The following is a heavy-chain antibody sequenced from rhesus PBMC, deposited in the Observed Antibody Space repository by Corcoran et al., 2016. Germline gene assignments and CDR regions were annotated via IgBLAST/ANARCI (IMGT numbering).Heavy chain of an antibody. CDR2: IHGSGSST. V-gene: IGHV4S10*01. CDR3: ATLSTVYWYFDL. Sequence: QVHLQESVPGVVKPSETLSLTCAVSGGSIRDSSRWSWIPHPPGKGLEWMAHIHGSGSSTNYNPSLKSRVTISKDTSKNQFSLELTSVTAADTAVYYCATLSTVYWYFDLWGPGTPITVSS. J-gene: IGHJ2*01. D-gene: IGHD4-23*01. CDR1: GGSIRDSSR.